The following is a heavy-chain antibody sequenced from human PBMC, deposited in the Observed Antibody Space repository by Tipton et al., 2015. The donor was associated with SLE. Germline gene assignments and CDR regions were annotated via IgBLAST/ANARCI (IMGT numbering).Heavy chain of an antibody. D-gene: IGHD5-12*01. CDR2: IYYSGST. Sequence: LRLSCTVSGGSISSQYWSWIRQPPGKGLEWIGYIYYSGSTNYNPSLKSRVTISVDTSKNQFSLKLTSVTAADTAVYYCARTRYSGYDPFDYWGQGTLVTVSS. J-gene: IGHJ4*02. V-gene: IGHV4-59*08. CDR1: GGSISSQY. CDR3: ARTRYSGYDPFDY.